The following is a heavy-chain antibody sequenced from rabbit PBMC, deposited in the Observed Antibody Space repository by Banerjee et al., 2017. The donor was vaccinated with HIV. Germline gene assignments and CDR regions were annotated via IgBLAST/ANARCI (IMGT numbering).Heavy chain of an antibody. CDR2: IYADSGGST. CDR1: GFSFSSSYY. Sequence: QEQLVESGGDLVKPGASLTLTCTASGFSFSSSYYMCWVRQAPGKGLEWIGCIYADSGGSTYYASWAKGRFTISKTSSTTVTLQMTSLTAADTATYFCARGGGSTGWSLNLWGQGTLVTVS. CDR3: ARGGGSTGWSLNL. D-gene: IGHD4-1*01. J-gene: IGHJ4*01. V-gene: IGHV1S45*01.